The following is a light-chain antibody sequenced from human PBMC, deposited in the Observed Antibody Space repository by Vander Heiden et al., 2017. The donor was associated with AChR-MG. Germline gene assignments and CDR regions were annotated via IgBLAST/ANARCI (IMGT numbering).Light chain of an antibody. V-gene: IGLV1-47*01. J-gene: IGLJ2*01. Sequence: QSVLTPPPSASGTPGHRVTISCSGSSSNIGSNYVYWYQQLPGTAPKLLIYRNNQRPSGVPDRFSGSKSGTSASLAISGLRSEDEADYYGSAWDDSLSGPGVFGGGTKLNVL. CDR1: SSNIGSNY. CDR2: RNN. CDR3: SAWDDSLSGPGV.